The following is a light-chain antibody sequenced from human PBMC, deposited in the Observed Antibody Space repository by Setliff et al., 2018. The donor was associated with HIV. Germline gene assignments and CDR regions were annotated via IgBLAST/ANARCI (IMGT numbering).Light chain of an antibody. Sequence: QSALAQPPSASGSPGQSVTISCTGTSSDIGDYNYVSWFQHRPGNAPKLIIYEVTKRPSGVPNRFSGSKSGNTASLTVSWLQTEDEADYYCSSYAGNNLDVFGTGTKVTVL. CDR1: SSDIGDYNY. CDR2: EVT. V-gene: IGLV2-8*01. J-gene: IGLJ1*01. CDR3: SSYAGNNLDV.